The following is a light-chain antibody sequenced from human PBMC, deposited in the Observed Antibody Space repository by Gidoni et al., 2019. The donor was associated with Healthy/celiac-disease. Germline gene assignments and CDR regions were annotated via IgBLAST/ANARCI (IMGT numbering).Light chain of an antibody. CDR2: DVS. V-gene: IGLV2-14*03. J-gene: IGLJ3*02. Sequence: QSALTPPASVSGSPGLSITISCTGTSSDGGGYNYVSWYQQQPGKAPKLRMYDVSNRPSGVSNRFSGYKSGNTASLTISGLQAEDEADYYCSSYTSSSTWVFGGGTKLTVL. CDR1: SSDGGGYNY. CDR3: SSYTSSSTWV.